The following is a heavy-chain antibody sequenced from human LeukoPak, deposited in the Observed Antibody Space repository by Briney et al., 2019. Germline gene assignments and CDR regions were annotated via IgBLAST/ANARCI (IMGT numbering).Heavy chain of an antibody. Sequence: GGSLRLSCAASGFTFSSYGMHWVRQAPGKGLEWVAVISYDGSNKYYADSVKGRFTISRDNSKNTLYLQMNSLRAEDTAVYYCARSRRDGYNHNWGQGTLVTVSS. CDR1: GFTFSSYG. CDR3: ARSRRDGYNHN. CDR2: ISYDGSNK. J-gene: IGHJ4*02. D-gene: IGHD5-24*01. V-gene: IGHV3-30*03.